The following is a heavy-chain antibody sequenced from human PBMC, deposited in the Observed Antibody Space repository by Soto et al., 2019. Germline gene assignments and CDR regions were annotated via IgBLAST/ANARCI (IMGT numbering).Heavy chain of an antibody. J-gene: IGHJ3*02. D-gene: IGHD3-22*01. CDR3: TRHVSYYYFSANDAFDI. CDR2: IRSKANSYAT. V-gene: IGHV3-73*01. Sequence: GGSLSLSCAASGFTFSGSAMHWVRQASGKGLEWVGRIRSKANSYATAYAASVKGRFTISRDDSKNTAYLQMNSLKTEDTAVYYCTRHVSYYYFSANDAFDIWGQGTMVTVSS. CDR1: GFTFSGSA.